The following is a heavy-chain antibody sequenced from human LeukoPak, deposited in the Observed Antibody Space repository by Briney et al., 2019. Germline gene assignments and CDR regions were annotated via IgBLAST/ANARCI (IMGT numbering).Heavy chain of an antibody. V-gene: IGHV3-21*01. Sequence: GGSLTLSCALSTFTLSTYSTNWVRQAQGKGLEWVSSIISSSRYIYYADSVKGRFTISRDNAKNSLYLQMNSLRAEDTAVYYCARDYYGSEWGQGTLVTVSS. J-gene: IGHJ4*02. CDR2: IISSSRYI. CDR1: TFTLSTYS. D-gene: IGHD3-10*01. CDR3: ARDYYGSE.